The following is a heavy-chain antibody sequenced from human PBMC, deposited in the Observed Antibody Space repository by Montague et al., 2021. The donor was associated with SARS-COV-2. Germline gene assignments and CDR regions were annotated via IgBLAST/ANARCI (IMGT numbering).Heavy chain of an antibody. J-gene: IGHJ4*02. V-gene: IGHV4-39*01. D-gene: IGHD1-26*01. CDR2: ILHTGNT. Sequence: SETLSLTCTVSGGSISGSTYYWGWIRQAPGKGLEGIGSILHTGNTYYNPSLGTRVIVAVETSKNQFSVQLNSVTAADTAVYYCAIGGSHYFFYWGQGTLVTVSS. CDR3: AIGGSHYFFY. CDR1: GGSISGSTYY.